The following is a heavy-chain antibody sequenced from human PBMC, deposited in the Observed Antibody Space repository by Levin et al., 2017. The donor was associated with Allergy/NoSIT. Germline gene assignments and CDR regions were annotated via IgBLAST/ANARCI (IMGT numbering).Heavy chain of an antibody. CDR1: GGSISNYY. Sequence: SETLSLTCTVSGGSISNYYWSWIRQSPGKGLEWIGYIYYSGSTNYNPSLKSRVTISVDTSKNQFSLKLSSVTAADTAVYYCARYMYCGDNCYPTFDYWGQGTLVTVSS. CDR3: ARYMYCGDNCYPTFDY. V-gene: IGHV4-59*08. CDR2: IYYSGST. D-gene: IGHD2-21*02. J-gene: IGHJ4*02.